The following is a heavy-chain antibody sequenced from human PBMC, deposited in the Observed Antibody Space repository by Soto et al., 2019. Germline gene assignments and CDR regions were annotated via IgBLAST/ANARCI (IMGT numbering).Heavy chain of an antibody. CDR1: GGTFSSYA. D-gene: IGHD3-16*01. CDR2: IIPIFGTA. J-gene: IGHJ4*02. CDR3: AGGRGAVGGGVDY. Sequence: QVQLVQSGAEVKKPGSSVKVSCKASGGTFSSYAISWVRQAPGQGLEWMGGIIPIFGTANYAQKFQGRVTITADQSPGTALLGVGSFGFGGTGGFLGAGGRGAVGGGVDYWGQGTLVTVSS. V-gene: IGHV1-69*01.